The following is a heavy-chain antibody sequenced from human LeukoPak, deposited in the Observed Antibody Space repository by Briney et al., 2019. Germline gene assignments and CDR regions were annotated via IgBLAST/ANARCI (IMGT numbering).Heavy chain of an antibody. CDR3: AKDPLFQHWIAFDI. CDR1: GFTFSIHA. D-gene: IGHD2-2*03. J-gene: IGHJ3*02. CDR2: ISESGSNT. Sequence: GGSLRLSCAASGFTFSIHAMSWVRQAPGKGLEWVSCISESGSNTYYADSVKGRFTISRDNSMNTLYLQINSLRVADTAVYFCAKDPLFQHWIAFDIWGQGTVVTVSS. V-gene: IGHV3-23*01.